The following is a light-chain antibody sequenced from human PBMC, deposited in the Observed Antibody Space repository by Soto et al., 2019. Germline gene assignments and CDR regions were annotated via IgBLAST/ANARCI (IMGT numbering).Light chain of an antibody. CDR3: QQYGRSPVT. Sequence: ELVMTQSPATMSVPPGKGATISCRASQSVGRKLVWYQQKAGQAPRLLIYAASSRATGIPYRFSASGSGTAFTLTISRVEPEDFGVYYCQQYGRSPVTFGQGTKGDIK. V-gene: IGKV3-20*01. CDR1: QSVGRK. J-gene: IGKJ1*01. CDR2: AAS.